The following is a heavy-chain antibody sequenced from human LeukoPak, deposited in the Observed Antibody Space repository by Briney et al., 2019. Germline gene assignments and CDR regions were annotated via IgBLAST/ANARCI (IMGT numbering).Heavy chain of an antibody. Sequence: ASVKVSCTASGYTFTGYYMHWVRQAPGQGLEWMGWINPNSGGTNYAQKFQGRVTMTRDTSISTAYMELSRLRSDDTAVYYCARANPYCSGGSCYSVAFDYWGQGTLVTVSS. D-gene: IGHD2-15*01. CDR2: INPNSGGT. V-gene: IGHV1-2*02. J-gene: IGHJ4*02. CDR3: ARANPYCSGGSCYSVAFDY. CDR1: GYTFTGYY.